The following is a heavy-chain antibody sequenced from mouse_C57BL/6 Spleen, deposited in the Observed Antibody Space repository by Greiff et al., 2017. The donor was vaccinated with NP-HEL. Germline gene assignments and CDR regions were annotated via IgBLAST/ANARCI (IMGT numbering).Heavy chain of an antibody. V-gene: IGHV1-19*01. D-gene: IGHD3-2*02. CDR2: INPYNGGT. Sequence: EVQLQQSGPVLVKPGASVKMSCKASGYTFTDYYMNWVKQSHGKSLEWIGVINPYNGGTSYNQKFKGKATLTVDKSSSTAYMELNSLTSEDSAVYYCARWPSSGYVADWGQGTLVTVSA. CDR3: ARWPSSGYVAD. CDR1: GYTFTDYY. J-gene: IGHJ3*01.